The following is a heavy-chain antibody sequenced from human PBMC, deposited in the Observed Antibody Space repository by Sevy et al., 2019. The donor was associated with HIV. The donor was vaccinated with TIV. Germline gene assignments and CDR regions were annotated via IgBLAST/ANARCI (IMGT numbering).Heavy chain of an antibody. Sequence: GGSLRLSCAASGFTFSKAWMSWVRQAPGTGLEWVGRIKSNTDGGTTDYAEPVKGRFTISRDDSKNTLYLQVNSLKTDDTAVYYCTTKKDFWSGYFYFDYWGQRTLVTVSS. CDR2: IKSNTDGGTT. J-gene: IGHJ4*02. CDR3: TTKKDFWSGYFYFDY. D-gene: IGHD3-3*01. CDR1: GFTFSKAW. V-gene: IGHV3-15*01.